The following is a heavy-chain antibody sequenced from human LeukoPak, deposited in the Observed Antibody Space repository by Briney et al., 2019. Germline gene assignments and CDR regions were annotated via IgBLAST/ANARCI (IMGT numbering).Heavy chain of an antibody. J-gene: IGHJ3*02. Sequence: ASVKDSCKASGYTFTSYYMHWVRQAPGQGLEWMGIINPSGGSTSYAQKFQGRVTMTRDTSTSTVYMELSSLRSEDTAVYYCARVAVVPAAILAFDIWGQGTMVTVSS. CDR2: INPSGGST. D-gene: IGHD2-2*01. CDR1: GYTFTSYY. CDR3: ARVAVVPAAILAFDI. V-gene: IGHV1-46*01.